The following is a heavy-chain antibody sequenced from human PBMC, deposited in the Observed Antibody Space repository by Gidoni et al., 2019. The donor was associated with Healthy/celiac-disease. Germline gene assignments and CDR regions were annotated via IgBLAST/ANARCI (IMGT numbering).Heavy chain of an antibody. CDR1: GGSISSYY. CDR2: IYYSGST. J-gene: IGHJ6*02. Sequence: QVQLQESGPGLVKPSETLSLTCTVSGGSISSYYWTWIRQPPGKGLEWIGYIYYSGSTNYNPSLKSRVTISVDTSKNQFSLKLSSVTAADTAVYYCARGRAYSSSWYYDPPSYGMDVWGQGTTVTVSS. CDR3: ARGRAYSSSWYYDPPSYGMDV. D-gene: IGHD6-13*01. V-gene: IGHV4-59*01.